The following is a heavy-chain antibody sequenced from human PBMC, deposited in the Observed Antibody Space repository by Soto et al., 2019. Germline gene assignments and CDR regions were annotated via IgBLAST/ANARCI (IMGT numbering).Heavy chain of an antibody. V-gene: IGHV4-34*01. D-gene: IGHD4-17*01. Sequence: PSETLSLTCAVYGGSFSGYYWSWIRQPPGKGLEWIGEINHSGSTNYNPSLKSRVTISVDTSKNQFSLKLSSVTAADTAVYYCARLDYGDHMDVWGQGTTVTVSS. CDR1: GGSFSGYY. CDR2: INHSGST. J-gene: IGHJ6*02. CDR3: ARLDYGDHMDV.